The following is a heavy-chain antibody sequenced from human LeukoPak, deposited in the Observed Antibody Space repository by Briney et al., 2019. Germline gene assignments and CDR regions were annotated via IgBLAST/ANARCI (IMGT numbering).Heavy chain of an antibody. J-gene: IGHJ6*03. Sequence: GASVKVSCKASGFTFTSSAMQWVRQARGQRLEWIGWIVVGSGNTNYAQKFQERVTITRDMSTSTAYMELSSLRSEDTAVYYCAAGGGGATWYMDVLGKGTTVTISS. CDR1: GFTFTSSA. V-gene: IGHV1-58*02. CDR3: AAGGGGATWYMDV. D-gene: IGHD3-16*01. CDR2: IVVGSGNT.